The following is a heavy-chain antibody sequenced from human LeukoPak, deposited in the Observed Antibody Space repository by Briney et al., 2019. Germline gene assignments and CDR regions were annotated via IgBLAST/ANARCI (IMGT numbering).Heavy chain of an antibody. Sequence: GGSLRLSGAASGFTLSGYSMTWVRQAPGKGLEWVSSISSSSYIYYADSVKGRFTISRDNAKKSMYLQMNSLRAEDTAVYYCARDGRLLNYNMDVWGKGTTVTVSS. CDR2: ISSSSYI. J-gene: IGHJ6*03. CDR1: GFTLSGYS. CDR3: ARDGRLLNYNMDV. V-gene: IGHV3-21*01. D-gene: IGHD2-15*01.